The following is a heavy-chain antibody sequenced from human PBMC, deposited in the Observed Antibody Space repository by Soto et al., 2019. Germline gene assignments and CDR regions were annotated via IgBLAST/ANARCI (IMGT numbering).Heavy chain of an antibody. CDR2: ISYEGSNK. CDR1: GFTFSIYG. CDR3: VRVGARFVWNVINDGFDI. Sequence: QVQRVESGGGVVQPGGSLRLSCEVSGFTFSIYGVHWVRQAPGKGLECVAGISYEGSNKYYVDSVKGRFTISRDNSKSMLYLQMISLRCEDTAVYYCVRVGARFVWNVINDGFDIWGLGTRVPVAS. D-gene: IGHD3-10*01. J-gene: IGHJ3*02. V-gene: IGHV3-30*03.